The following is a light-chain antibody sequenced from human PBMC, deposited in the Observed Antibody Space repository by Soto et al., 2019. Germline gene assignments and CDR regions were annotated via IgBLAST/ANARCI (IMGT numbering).Light chain of an antibody. J-gene: IGKJ1*01. CDR1: QTISSW. Sequence: PMTPSPSPLSEFVVGRVTNTYPASQTISSWLAWYQQKPGKAPKLLIYKASTLKSGVPSRFSGSGSGTEFTLTISSLQPDDFATYYCQHYNSYSEAFGQGTKVDIK. CDR2: KAS. V-gene: IGKV1-5*03. CDR3: QHYNSYSEA.